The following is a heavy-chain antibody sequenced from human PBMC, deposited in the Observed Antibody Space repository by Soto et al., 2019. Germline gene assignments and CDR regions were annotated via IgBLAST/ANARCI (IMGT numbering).Heavy chain of an antibody. Sequence: QVQLVQSGAEVKKPGSSVKVSCKASGGTFSSYAISWVRQAPGQGLEWMGGIIPIFGTANYAQKFQGRVTITADESTSTAYRELSSLRSEDTAVYYCAREGEGYCISTSCYSPLDYWGQGTLVTVSS. CDR1: GGTFSSYA. CDR2: IIPIFGTA. CDR3: AREGEGYCISTSCYSPLDY. D-gene: IGHD2-2*01. V-gene: IGHV1-69*12. J-gene: IGHJ4*02.